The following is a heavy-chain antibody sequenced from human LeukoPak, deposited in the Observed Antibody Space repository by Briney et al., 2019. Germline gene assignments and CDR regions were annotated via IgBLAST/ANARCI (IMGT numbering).Heavy chain of an antibody. D-gene: IGHD5-24*01. CDR2: ISGSGGST. V-gene: IGHV3-43*02. J-gene: IGHJ4*02. CDR3: AKDIAPGDGYNHFDY. Sequence: PGGSLRLSCAASGFTFSSYWMNWVRQAPGKGLEWVSAISGSGGSTYYADSVKGRFTISRDNSKNSLYLQMNSLRTEDTALYYCAKDIAPGDGYNHFDYWGQGTLVTASS. CDR1: GFTFSSYW.